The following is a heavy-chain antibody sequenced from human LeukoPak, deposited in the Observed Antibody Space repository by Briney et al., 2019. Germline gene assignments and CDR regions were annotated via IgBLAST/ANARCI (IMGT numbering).Heavy chain of an antibody. Sequence: SVKVSCKASGGTCSSYAISWVRQAPGQGLEWMGRIIPILGIANYAQKFQGRVTITADKSTSTAYMELSSLRSEDTAVYYCARDYYDSSGSPDYWGQGTLVTVSS. CDR1: GGTCSSYA. V-gene: IGHV1-69*04. CDR2: IIPILGIA. J-gene: IGHJ4*02. D-gene: IGHD3-22*01. CDR3: ARDYYDSSGSPDY.